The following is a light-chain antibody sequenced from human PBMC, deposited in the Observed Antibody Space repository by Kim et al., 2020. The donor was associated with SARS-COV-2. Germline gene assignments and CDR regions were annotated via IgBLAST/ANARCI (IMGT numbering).Light chain of an antibody. CDR3: QQYNNWTPWT. CDR1: QSVSST. Sequence: EIVMTQSPATLSVSPGERATLSCRASQSVSSTLAWYQQKPGQAPRLLIYDASTRATGIPARFSGSGSGTEFTLTISSLQSEDFAVYYCQQYNNWTPWTFGQGTKVDIK. J-gene: IGKJ1*01. V-gene: IGKV3-15*01. CDR2: DAS.